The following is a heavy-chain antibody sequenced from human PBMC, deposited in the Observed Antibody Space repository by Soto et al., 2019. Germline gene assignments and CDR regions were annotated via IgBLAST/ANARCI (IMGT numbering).Heavy chain of an antibody. CDR2: IYYSGST. CDR1: GGSISSSSYY. D-gene: IGHD6-13*01. CDR3: GSLGGSSWGGGYFDY. J-gene: IGHJ4*02. V-gene: IGHV4-39*01. Sequence: QLQLQESGPGLVKPSETLSLTCAVSGGSISSSSYYWGWIRQPPGKGLEWIGSIYYSGSTYYNPSLKRRVTISVDTSKNQFSRKLSSVTAADTAVYYCGSLGGSSWGGGYFDYWGQGTLVTVSS.